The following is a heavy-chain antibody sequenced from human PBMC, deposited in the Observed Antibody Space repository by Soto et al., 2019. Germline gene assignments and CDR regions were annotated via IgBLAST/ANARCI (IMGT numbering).Heavy chain of an antibody. CDR3: ARDFRPPYGVRYFDY. Sequence: GGSLRLSCAASGFTVSSNYMSWVRQAPGKGLEWVSVIYSGGSAYYADSVKGRFTISRHNSKNTLYLLMNSLRAEDTAVYYCARDFRPPYGVRYFDYWGQGTLVTVSS. J-gene: IGHJ4*02. CDR1: GFTVSSNY. V-gene: IGHV3-53*04. CDR2: IYSGGSA. D-gene: IGHD4-17*01.